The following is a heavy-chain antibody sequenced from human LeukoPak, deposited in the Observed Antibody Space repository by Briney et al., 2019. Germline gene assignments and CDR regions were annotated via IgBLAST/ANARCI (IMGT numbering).Heavy chain of an antibody. CDR1: GGTFSSYA. V-gene: IGHV1-69*06. D-gene: IGHD6-13*01. J-gene: IGHJ3*02. Sequence: GASVKVSCKASGGTFSSYAISWVRQAPGQGLEWMGRIIPIFGTANYAQKFQGRVTITADKSTSTAYMELSSLRSEDTAVYYCARDLDGAAAGTGAFDIWGQGTMVTVSS. CDR3: ARDLDGAAAGTGAFDI. CDR2: IIPIFGTA.